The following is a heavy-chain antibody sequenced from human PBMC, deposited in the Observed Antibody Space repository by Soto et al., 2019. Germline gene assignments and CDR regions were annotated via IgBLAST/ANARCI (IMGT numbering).Heavy chain of an antibody. CDR1: GFTFSYAW. CDR3: ATERRGVSSPRYYYFAY. V-gene: IGHV3-15*01. CDR2: IKSKIDGGTT. Sequence: EVQLVESGGGLVEPGGSLRLSCAASGFTFSYAWMSWVRQAPGKGLEWVGRIKSKIDGGTTDYAAPVKGTFTISRDDSENTLYLQLKSLKTEDTAVYYCATERRGVSSPRYYYFAYWGQGTLVTVSS. D-gene: IGHD3-16*02. J-gene: IGHJ4*02.